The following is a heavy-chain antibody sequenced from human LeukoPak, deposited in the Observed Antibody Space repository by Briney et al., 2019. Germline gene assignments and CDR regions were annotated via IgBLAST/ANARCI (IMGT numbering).Heavy chain of an antibody. J-gene: IGHJ4*02. V-gene: IGHV1-2*06. CDR3: VRSPGWYIDY. CDR2: INPNNGGT. CDR1: GYTFTDYY. Sequence: ASVKVSCETSGYTFTDYYTHWVRQAPGQGLEWMGRINPNNGGTNYAQKFQGRVTMTRDTSITTAYMELSRLRSDDTAMFYCVRSPGWYIDYWGQGTLVTVSS. D-gene: IGHD2-15*01.